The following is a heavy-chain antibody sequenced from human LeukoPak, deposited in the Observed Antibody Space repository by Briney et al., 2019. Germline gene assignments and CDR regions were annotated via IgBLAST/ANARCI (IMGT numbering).Heavy chain of an antibody. CDR3: ARGRLPKYYFGS. CDR2: VSGSGDNT. V-gene: IGHV3-23*01. Sequence: GESLRLSCAASGFTFSTYAISWVRQAPGKGLEWVSGVSGSGDNTYYADSVKGRFTVSRDNSKSTVYLQMNSLRVDDTAVYYCARGRLPKYYFGSWGQGTLVTVSS. D-gene: IGHD4-11*01. J-gene: IGHJ4*02. CDR1: GFTFSTYA.